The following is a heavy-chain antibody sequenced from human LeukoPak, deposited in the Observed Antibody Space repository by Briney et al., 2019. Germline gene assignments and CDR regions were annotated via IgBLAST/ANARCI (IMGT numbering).Heavy chain of an antibody. CDR2: ITGGGGST. CDR1: GFTFSIYA. CDR3: ARDGRTYYQYYMDV. V-gene: IGHV3-21*01. J-gene: IGHJ6*03. D-gene: IGHD3/OR15-3a*01. Sequence: PGGSLRLSCAASGFTFSIYAMTWVRQAPGKGLEWVSGITGGGGSTYYTDSVKGRFTISRDNAKNSLYLQMNSLRAEDTAVYYCARDGRTYYQYYMDVWGKGTTVTVSS.